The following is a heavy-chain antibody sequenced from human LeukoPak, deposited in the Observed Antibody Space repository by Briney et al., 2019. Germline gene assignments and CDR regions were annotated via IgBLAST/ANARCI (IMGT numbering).Heavy chain of an antibody. V-gene: IGHV1-3*01. D-gene: IGHD5-18*01. CDR2: INAGNGNT. J-gene: IGHJ4*02. CDR3: ARDPTAMAPYYFDY. CDR1: GYTFTSYG. Sequence: GASVKVSCKASGYTFTSYGISWVRQAPGQRLEWMGWINAGNGNTKYSQKFQGRVTITRDTSASTAYMELSSLRSEDTAVYYCARDPTAMAPYYFDYWGQGTLVTVSS.